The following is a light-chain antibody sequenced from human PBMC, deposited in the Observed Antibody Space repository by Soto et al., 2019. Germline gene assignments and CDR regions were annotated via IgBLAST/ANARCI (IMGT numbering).Light chain of an antibody. J-gene: IGKJ3*01. CDR1: QGISNY. Sequence: DIQMTQSPSSLSASVGDRVTITCRASQGISNYLAWYQQKPGKVPKLLIFAASTLQSGVPSRFSGSGSGTDFTLTISSLQPEDVATYYCQKYNSAPLFTFGPGTKVDIK. CDR2: AAS. CDR3: QKYNSAPLFT. V-gene: IGKV1-27*01.